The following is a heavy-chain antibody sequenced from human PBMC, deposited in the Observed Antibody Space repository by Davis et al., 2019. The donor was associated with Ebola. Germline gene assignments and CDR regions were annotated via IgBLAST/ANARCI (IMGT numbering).Heavy chain of an antibody. CDR1: GGSISSYY. V-gene: IGHV4-59*01. J-gene: IGHJ5*02. CDR3: ARGGDFWTLGP. Sequence: PSETLSLTCTVSGGSISSYYWSWIRQPPGKGLEWIGYIYYSGSTNYNPSLKSRVTISVDTSKNQFSLKLSSVTAADTAVYYCARGGDFWTLGPWGQGTLVTVSS. D-gene: IGHD3-3*01. CDR2: IYYSGST.